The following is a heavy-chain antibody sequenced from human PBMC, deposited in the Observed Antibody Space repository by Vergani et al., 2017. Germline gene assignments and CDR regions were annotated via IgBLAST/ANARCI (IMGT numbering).Heavy chain of an antibody. CDR3: ARGEGDYDSSGSQDAGFDY. J-gene: IGHJ4*02. CDR1: GYTFTSYY. CDR2: INPSGGST. D-gene: IGHD3-22*01. V-gene: IGHV1-46*01. Sequence: QVQLVQSGAEVKKPGASVKVSCKASGYTFTSYYMHWVRQAPGQGLEWMGIINPSGGSTSYAQKFQGRVTMTRDTSTSTVYMELSSLRSEDTAVYYCARGEGDYDSSGSQDAGFDYWGQGTLVTVSS.